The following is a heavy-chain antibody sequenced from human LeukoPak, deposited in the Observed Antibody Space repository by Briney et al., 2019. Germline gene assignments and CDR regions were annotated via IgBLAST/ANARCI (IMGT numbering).Heavy chain of an antibody. CDR1: GFTFSSYG. CDR3: ARYTPQGSGWYLWFDP. J-gene: IGHJ5*02. Sequence: GGSLRLSCAASGFTFSSYGMHWVRQAPGKGLEWVAVIWYDGSNNYYADSVKGRFTISRDNSKNTLYLQMNSLRAEDTAVYYCARYTPQGSGWYLWFDPWGQGTLVTVSS. D-gene: IGHD6-19*01. CDR2: IWYDGSNN. V-gene: IGHV3-33*01.